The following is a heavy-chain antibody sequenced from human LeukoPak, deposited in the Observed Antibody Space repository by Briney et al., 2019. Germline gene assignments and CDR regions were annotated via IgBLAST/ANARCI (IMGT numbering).Heavy chain of an antibody. CDR1: GFTFDDYA. CDR3: AKDAYYDFWSGRYYDD. D-gene: IGHD3-3*01. V-gene: IGHV3-9*01. Sequence: PGRSLRLSCAASGFTFDDYAMHWVRQAPGEGLEWVSGISWNSGSIGYADSVKGRFTISRDNAKNSLYLQMNSLRAEDTALYYCAKDAYYDFWSGRYYDDWGQGTLVTVSS. CDR2: ISWNSGSI. J-gene: IGHJ4*02.